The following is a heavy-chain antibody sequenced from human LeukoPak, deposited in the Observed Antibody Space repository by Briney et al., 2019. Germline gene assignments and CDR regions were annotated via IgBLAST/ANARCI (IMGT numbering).Heavy chain of an antibody. CDR2: INHSGST. CDR3: ASKSYYYGPGIYY. V-gene: IGHV4-34*01. CDR1: GGSFSGYY. Sequence: SETPSLTCAVYGGSFSGYYWSWIRQPPGKGLEWIGEINHSGSTNYNPSLKSRVTISVDTSKNQFSLKLSSVTAADTAVYYCASKSYYYGPGIYYWGQGTLVTVSS. D-gene: IGHD3-10*01. J-gene: IGHJ4*02.